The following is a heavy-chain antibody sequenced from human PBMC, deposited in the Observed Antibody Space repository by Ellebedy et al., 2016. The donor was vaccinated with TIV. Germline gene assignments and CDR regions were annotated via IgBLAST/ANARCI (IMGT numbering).Heavy chain of an antibody. Sequence: SETLSLTXTVSGVSISSFYWSWIRQPPGKGLEYIGSISNTGSTNYNPSLKSRVTISLDTSKNQFSLNLRSVTAADTAVYYCARASPILDDAFDIWGQGTMVTVSS. CDR3: ARASPILDDAFDI. CDR2: ISNTGST. D-gene: IGHD2-2*02. CDR1: GVSISSFY. V-gene: IGHV4-59*08. J-gene: IGHJ3*02.